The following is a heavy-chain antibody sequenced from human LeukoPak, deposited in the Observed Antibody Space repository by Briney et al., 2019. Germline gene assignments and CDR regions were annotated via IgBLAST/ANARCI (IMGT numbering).Heavy chain of an antibody. J-gene: IGHJ4*02. V-gene: IGHV4-34*01. CDR3: SGRRYSSSWSRTYYFDY. CDR1: GGSFSGYY. Sequence: PSETLSLTCAVYGGSFSGYYWSWIRQPPGKGLEWIGEINHSGSTNYNPSLKNRLTISVDTTKNHFPLMLSSVTAADTAVYYCSGRRYSSSWSRTYYFDYWGQGTLVTVSS. D-gene: IGHD6-13*01. CDR2: INHSGST.